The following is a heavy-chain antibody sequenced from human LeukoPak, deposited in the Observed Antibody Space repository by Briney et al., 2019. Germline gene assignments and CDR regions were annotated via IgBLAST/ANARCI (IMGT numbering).Heavy chain of an antibody. CDR3: ATEKDELLDS. Sequence: AAVKVSCQFSGYSLSELFTHWVRQAPGKGLEWVGGFDPEDGEPMYAQKFQGRFTMTKDTSKDTAYMELRSLRAEDTAVYYCATEKDELLDSWGQGTLVTVSS. V-gene: IGHV1-24*01. J-gene: IGHJ5*01. CDR1: GYSLSELF. D-gene: IGHD1-1*01. CDR2: FDPEDGEP.